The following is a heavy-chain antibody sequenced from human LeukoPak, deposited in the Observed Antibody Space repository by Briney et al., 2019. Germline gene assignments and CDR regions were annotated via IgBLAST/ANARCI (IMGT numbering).Heavy chain of an antibody. Sequence: GGSLRLSCAASGFTFSSYGMTWVRQAPGKGLEWVSGITGSGDNTYYADSVKGRFTISRDNTKNLLYLQMSSLRAEDTAVYYCATDRGWRTSGYYLYYFEYWGQGTLVTFSS. CDR2: ITGSGDNT. V-gene: IGHV3-23*01. D-gene: IGHD3-3*01. J-gene: IGHJ4*02. CDR1: GFTFSSYG. CDR3: ATDRGWRTSGYYLYYFEY.